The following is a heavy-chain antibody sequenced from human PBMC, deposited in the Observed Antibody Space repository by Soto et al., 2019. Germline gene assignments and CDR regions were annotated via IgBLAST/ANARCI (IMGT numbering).Heavy chain of an antibody. D-gene: IGHD4-4*01. CDR2: ISSNGGST. J-gene: IGHJ5*02. CDR1: GFTFSSYA. CDR3: AREGSNYVLRFDP. Sequence: GGSLRLSCAASGFTFSSYAMHWVRQAPGKGLEYVSAISSNGGSTYYANSVKGRFTISRDNSKNTLYLQMGSLRAEDMAVYYCAREGSNYVLRFDPWGQGPLVTVSS. V-gene: IGHV3-64*01.